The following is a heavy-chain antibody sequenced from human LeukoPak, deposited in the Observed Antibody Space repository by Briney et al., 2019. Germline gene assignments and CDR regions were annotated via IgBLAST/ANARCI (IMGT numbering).Heavy chain of an antibody. CDR2: ISWNRGII. CDR3: ARPYDNVTGYLDY. D-gene: IGHD3-9*01. J-gene: IGHJ4*02. Sequence: PGGSLRLSCTASGFTFDDYAMHWVRQAPGKGLEWVSGISWNRGIIGSADSVKGRFTISRDNAKNSLYLQMNSLRTEDTAFYYCARPYDNVTGYLDYWGQGTLVTVSS. CDR1: GFTFDDYA. V-gene: IGHV3-9*01.